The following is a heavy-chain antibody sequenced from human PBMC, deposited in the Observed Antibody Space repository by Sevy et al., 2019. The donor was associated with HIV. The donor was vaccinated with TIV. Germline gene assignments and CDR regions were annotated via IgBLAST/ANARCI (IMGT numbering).Heavy chain of an antibody. CDR3: ARGWRGCGGDCFGGAFDI. J-gene: IGHJ3*02. D-gene: IGHD2-21*02. Sequence: ASVKVSCKASGYTFTSYYMHLVRQAPGQGLEWMGIINPSGGSTSYAQKFQGRVTMTRDTSTSTVYMELSSLRSEDTAVYYCARGWRGCGGDCFGGAFDIWGQWTMVTVSS. CDR1: GYTFTSYY. CDR2: INPSGGST. V-gene: IGHV1-46*01.